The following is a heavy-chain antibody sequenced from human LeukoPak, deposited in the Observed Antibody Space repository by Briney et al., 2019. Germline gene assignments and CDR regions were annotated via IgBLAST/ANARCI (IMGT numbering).Heavy chain of an antibody. CDR1: GGSISSGDYY. V-gene: IGHV4-30-4*08. CDR2: IYYSGST. Sequence: SQTLSRTCTVSGGSISSGDYYRSWIRQPPGKGLELIGYIYYSGSTYYNPSLKSRVTIAVDTSKNQFSLKLSSVTAADTAVYYCARLKWSGSLGFDPWGQGTLVTVSS. D-gene: IGHD3-3*01. J-gene: IGHJ5*02. CDR3: ARLKWSGSLGFDP.